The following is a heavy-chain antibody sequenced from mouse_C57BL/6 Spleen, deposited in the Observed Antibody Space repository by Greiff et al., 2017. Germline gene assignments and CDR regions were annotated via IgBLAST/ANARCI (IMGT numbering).Heavy chain of an antibody. CDR3: ASNLYYFDY. J-gene: IGHJ2*01. CDR1: GYSFTGYY. D-gene: IGHD1-3*01. Sequence: VQLQQSGPELVKPGASVKISCKASGYSFTGYYMNWVKQSPETSLEWIGEINPSTGGTTYNQKFKAKATLTVDKSSSTAYMQLKSLTSEDSAVYYCASNLYYFDYWGQGTTLTVSS. CDR2: INPSTGGT. V-gene: IGHV1-42*01.